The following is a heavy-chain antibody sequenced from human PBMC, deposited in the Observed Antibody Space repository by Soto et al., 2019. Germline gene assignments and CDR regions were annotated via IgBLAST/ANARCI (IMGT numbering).Heavy chain of an antibody. Sequence: EVQLVESGGGLVQPGGSLRLSCAASGFTFSSYSMNWVRQAPGKGLEWVSYISISSSAIYYADSVKGRFTISRDNAQNSLYLQMNSLRAEDTAVYYCARANYYGSPWDFDYWGQGTMVTVSS. V-gene: IGHV3-48*01. CDR1: GFTFSSYS. D-gene: IGHD3-10*01. CDR3: ARANYYGSPWDFDY. J-gene: IGHJ4*02. CDR2: ISISSSAI.